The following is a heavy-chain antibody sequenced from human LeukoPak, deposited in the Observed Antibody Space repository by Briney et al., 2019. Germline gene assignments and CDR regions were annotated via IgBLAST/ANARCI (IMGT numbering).Heavy chain of an antibody. CDR2: LSYDGSNT. Sequence: GRSLRLSCAASGFTFSSYGMHWVRQAPGKGLEWVAVLSYDGSNTYYADSVKGRFTISRDNSENTLYLQMNSLRAEDTAVYYCANYIAAAGLYYYYYMDVWGKGTTVTVSS. V-gene: IGHV3-30*18. CDR3: ANYIAAAGLYYYYYMDV. J-gene: IGHJ6*03. D-gene: IGHD6-13*01. CDR1: GFTFSSYG.